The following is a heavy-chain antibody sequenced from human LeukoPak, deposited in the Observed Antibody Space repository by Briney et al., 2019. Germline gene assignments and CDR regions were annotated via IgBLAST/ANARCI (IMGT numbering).Heavy chain of an antibody. CDR1: GGSISSYH. D-gene: IGHD3-3*01. CDR3: ARELTLRNWFDP. J-gene: IGHJ5*02. V-gene: IGHV4-59*12. CDR2: IYFSGST. Sequence: PSETLSLTCTVSGGSISSYHWSWIRQPPGKGLEWIGYIYFSGSTKYNPSLKSRVTISVDTSKNQFSLKLSSVTAADSAIYFCARELTLRNWFDPWGQGTLVTVSS.